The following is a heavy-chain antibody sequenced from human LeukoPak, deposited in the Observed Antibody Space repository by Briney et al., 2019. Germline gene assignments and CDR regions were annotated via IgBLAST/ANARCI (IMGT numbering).Heavy chain of an antibody. CDR3: AGCISKNCDDAIDI. D-gene: IGHD2-2*01. J-gene: IGHJ3*02. CDR1: GFTFSAYA. Sequence: GGSLRLSCAASGFTFSAYAVTWIRQAPGKGLEWVSSIHGSGGSTYYADSVKGRATISRDNGENSLYLQINSVRAEDTAVYYCAGCISKNCDDAIDIWGHGTMVTVSS. V-gene: IGHV3-23*01. CDR2: IHGSGGST.